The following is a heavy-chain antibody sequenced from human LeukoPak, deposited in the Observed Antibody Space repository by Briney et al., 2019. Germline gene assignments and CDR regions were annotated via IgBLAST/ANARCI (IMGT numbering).Heavy chain of an antibody. CDR3: ARDTYGDYFDY. D-gene: IGHD4-17*01. CDR1: GGSISSYY. J-gene: IGHJ4*02. Sequence: KPSETLSLTCTVSGGSISSYYWSWIRQPPGKGLEWIGYIYYSGSTNYNPSLKSRVTISVDTSKNQFSLKLSSVTAADTAVYYCARDTYGDYFDYWGQGTLVTVSS. CDR2: IYYSGST. V-gene: IGHV4-59*01.